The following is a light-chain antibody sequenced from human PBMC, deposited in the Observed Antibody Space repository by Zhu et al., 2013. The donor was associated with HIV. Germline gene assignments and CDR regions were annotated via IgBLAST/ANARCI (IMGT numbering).Light chain of an antibody. J-gene: IGKJ1*01. Sequence: EIVMTQSPATLSVYPGERVTLSCRASQSVTSSLAWYQQKPGQAPRLLIYDASTRATGIPARFSGSGSGTDFTLTISRLEPEDFAVYYCQQYGSSPLWTFGQGTKVEIK. CDR1: QSVTSS. CDR3: QQYGSSPLWT. V-gene: IGKV3-20*01. CDR2: DAS.